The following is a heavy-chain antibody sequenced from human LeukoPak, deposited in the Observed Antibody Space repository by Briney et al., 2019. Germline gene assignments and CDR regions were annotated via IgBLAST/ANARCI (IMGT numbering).Heavy chain of an antibody. V-gene: IGHV5-51*01. CDR2: IYPGDSET. Sequence: GEALKISCEGSGYSFTTYWIGWVRQLPGKGLEWMRVIYPGDSETRYSPSFQGSVSFSADNSISTAYLQWRSLKDSHTAMSYCARQVGPYYYRSGSHFDYWGQGTLVTVSS. CDR3: ARQVGPYYYRSGSHFDY. D-gene: IGHD3-10*01. CDR1: GYSFTTYW. J-gene: IGHJ4*02.